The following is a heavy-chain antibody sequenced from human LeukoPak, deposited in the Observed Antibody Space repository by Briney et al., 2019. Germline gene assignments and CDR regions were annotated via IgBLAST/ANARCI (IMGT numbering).Heavy chain of an antibody. Sequence: ASVKVSCKESGYTFTSYYMHWVRQAPGQGLEWMGIINPSGGSTSYAQKFQGRVTMTRNTSISTAYMELSSLRPEDTAVYYCARHFGTGDNFDYWGQGTLLIVSS. J-gene: IGHJ4*02. CDR1: GYTFTSYY. CDR3: ARHFGTGDNFDY. CDR2: INPSGGST. V-gene: IGHV1-46*01. D-gene: IGHD1-1*01.